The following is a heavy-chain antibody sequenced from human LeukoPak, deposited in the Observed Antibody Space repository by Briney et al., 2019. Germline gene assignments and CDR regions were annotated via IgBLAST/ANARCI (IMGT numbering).Heavy chain of an antibody. CDR2: IIGSGGST. Sequence: GGSLRLSCAASGFTFSSYAMSWVRQAPGKGLEWVSAIIGSGGSTYYADSVKGRLTISRDNSKNTLYLKMNSLRAEDTAVYYCAKDDGSGIYRINYGLDVWGQGTTVTVSS. J-gene: IGHJ6*02. CDR1: GFTFSSYA. D-gene: IGHD3-10*01. CDR3: AKDDGSGIYRINYGLDV. V-gene: IGHV3-23*01.